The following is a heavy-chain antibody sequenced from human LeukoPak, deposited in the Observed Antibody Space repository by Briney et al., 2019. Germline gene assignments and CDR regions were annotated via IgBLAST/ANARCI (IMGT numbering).Heavy chain of an antibody. J-gene: IGHJ4*02. CDR3: AESNGGY. Sequence: SETLSLTCTVSGGSISSSSYYWGWIRQPPGKGLEWIGSIYYSGSTYYNPSLKSRVTISVDTSKNQFSLKLSSVTAADTAVYYCAESNGGYWGQGTLVTVSS. CDR1: GGSISSSSYY. D-gene: IGHD3-10*01. CDR2: IYYSGST. V-gene: IGHV4-39*07.